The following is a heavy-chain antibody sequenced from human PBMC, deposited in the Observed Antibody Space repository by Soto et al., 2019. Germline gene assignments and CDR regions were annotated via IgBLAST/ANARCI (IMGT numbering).Heavy chain of an antibody. CDR1: GGSISSGGYY. CDR3: ARVKTGSAAAGTGGYFDY. V-gene: IGHV4-31*02. CDR2: IYYSGST. Sequence: PSETLSLTCTVSGGSISSGGYYWSWIRQHPGKGLEWIGYIYYSGSTYYNPSLKSRVTISVDTSKNQFSLKLSSVTAADTAVYYCARVKTGSAAAGTGGYFDYWGQGTLFTVSS. D-gene: IGHD6-13*01. J-gene: IGHJ4*02.